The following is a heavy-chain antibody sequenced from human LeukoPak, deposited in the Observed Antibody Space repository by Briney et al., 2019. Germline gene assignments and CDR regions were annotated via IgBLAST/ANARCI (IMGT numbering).Heavy chain of an antibody. Sequence: PGGSLGLSCAASGFTFSSYSMNWIRQAPGKGLEWVSSISSSTSYIYYADSVKGRFTISKDNAKNSLYLQMNSLRAEDTAVYYCARAGGSTVSHSDYWGQGTLVTVSS. J-gene: IGHJ4*02. CDR1: GFTFSSYS. CDR2: ISSSTSYI. V-gene: IGHV3-21*01. D-gene: IGHD4-17*01. CDR3: ARAGGSTVSHSDY.